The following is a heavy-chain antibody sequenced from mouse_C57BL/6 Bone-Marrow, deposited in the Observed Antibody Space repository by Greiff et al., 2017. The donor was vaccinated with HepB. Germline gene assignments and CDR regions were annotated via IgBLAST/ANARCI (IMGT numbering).Heavy chain of an antibody. Sequence: VKLVESGAELVRPGASVTLSCKASGYTFTDYEMHWVKQTPVHGLEWIGAIDPETGGTAYNQKFKGKAILTADKSSSTAYMELRSLTSEDSAVYYCTREDHDSTGYFDVWGTGTTVTVSS. CDR2: IDPETGGT. CDR3: TREDHDSTGYFDV. CDR1: GYTFTDYE. J-gene: IGHJ1*03. V-gene: IGHV1-15*01. D-gene: IGHD2-4*01.